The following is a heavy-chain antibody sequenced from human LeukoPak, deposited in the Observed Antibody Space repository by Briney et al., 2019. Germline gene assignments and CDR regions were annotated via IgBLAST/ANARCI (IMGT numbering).Heavy chain of an antibody. J-gene: IGHJ5*02. CDR1: GSSISSDYY. V-gene: IGHV4-59*01. CDR2: VASSASS. D-gene: IGHD2-21*02. CDR3: ARVVRGVVTSNWFDP. Sequence: SETLSLIYTVSGSSISSDYYWTWIRQTPGKELDWIGFVASSASSTYNSSLKSRVSISIDTSKNQFSLALTSVTPADTAVYYCARVVRGVVTSNWFDPWGQGTRVSVSS.